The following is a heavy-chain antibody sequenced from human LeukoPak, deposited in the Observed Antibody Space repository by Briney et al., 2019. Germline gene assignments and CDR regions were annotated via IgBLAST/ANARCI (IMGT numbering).Heavy chain of an antibody. V-gene: IGHV1-18*01. CDR1: GYSFTSYG. CDR2: ISAYNGNT. Sequence: ASVTVSCKASGYSFTSYGISWVRQAPGQGLEWMGWISAYNGNTNYAQRLQGRVTMTTDTSTSTAYMELRSLTSDDTAVYYCARVPSGGPFDYWGQGTLVTVSS. CDR3: ARVPSGGPFDY. D-gene: IGHD2-15*01. J-gene: IGHJ4*02.